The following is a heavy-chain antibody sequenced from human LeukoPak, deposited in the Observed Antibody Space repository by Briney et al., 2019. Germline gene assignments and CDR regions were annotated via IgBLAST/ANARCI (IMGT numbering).Heavy chain of an antibody. Sequence: SETLSLTCAVYGGSFSGYYWSWIRQPPGKELEWIGEINHSGSTNYNPSLKSRVTISVDTSKNQFSLKLSSVTAADTAVYYCATTFYYYGSGSFWFDPWGQGTLVTVSS. D-gene: IGHD3-10*01. J-gene: IGHJ5*02. CDR2: INHSGST. CDR1: GGSFSGYY. V-gene: IGHV4-34*01. CDR3: ATTFYYYGSGSFWFDP.